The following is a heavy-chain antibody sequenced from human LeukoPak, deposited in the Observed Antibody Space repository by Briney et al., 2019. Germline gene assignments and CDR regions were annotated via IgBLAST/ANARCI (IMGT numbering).Heavy chain of an antibody. Sequence: GGSLRLSCAASGFTFSSYQIHWVRQAPGKGLEWVSKIGGIGSIMYADSVKGRFTISTDSAKSSVYLQMNSLRAEDTAVYYCARRLPYYGMDVWGQGTTVTVPS. J-gene: IGHJ6*02. CDR3: ARRLPYYGMDV. CDR1: GFTFSSYQ. V-gene: IGHV3-48*03. CDR2: IGGIGSIM.